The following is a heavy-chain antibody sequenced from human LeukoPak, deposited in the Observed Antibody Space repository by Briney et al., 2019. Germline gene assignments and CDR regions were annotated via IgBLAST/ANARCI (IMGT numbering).Heavy chain of an antibody. D-gene: IGHD4-23*01. Sequence: ASVKVSCKASGYTFTSYGISWVRQAPGQGLEGMGWISAYNGNTNYAQKLQGRVTMTTDTSTSTAYMELRGLRSDDTAVYYCASHYGGNSEVDYWGQGTLVTVSS. CDR1: GYTFTSYG. CDR3: ASHYGGNSEVDY. CDR2: ISAYNGNT. V-gene: IGHV1-18*01. J-gene: IGHJ4*02.